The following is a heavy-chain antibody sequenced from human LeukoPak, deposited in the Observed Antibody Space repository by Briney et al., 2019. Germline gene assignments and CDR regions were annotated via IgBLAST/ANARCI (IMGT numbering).Heavy chain of an antibody. CDR1: GFTLTTYW. V-gene: IGHV3-15*01. CDR3: TTSQGGYDYLWDY. Sequence: GGSLRLSCAASGFTLTTYWMHWVRQAPGKGLEWVGRIKSKTDGGTTDYAAPVKGRFTISRDDSKNTLYLQMNSLKTEDTAVYYCTTSQGGYDYLWDYWGQGTLVTVSS. D-gene: IGHD5-12*01. CDR2: IKSKTDGGTT. J-gene: IGHJ4*02.